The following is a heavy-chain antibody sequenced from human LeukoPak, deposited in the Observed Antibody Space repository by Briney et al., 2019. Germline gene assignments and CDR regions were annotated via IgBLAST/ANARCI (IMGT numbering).Heavy chain of an antibody. D-gene: IGHD6-19*01. J-gene: IGHJ4*02. CDR3: ASLSYSSGSDY. CDR1: GGSISSYY. Sequence: SETLSLTCTVSGGSISSYYWSWIRQPPGKGLEWIGYIYYSGSTNYNPSLKSRVTISVDTSKNQFSLKLSSVTAADTAVYYCASLSYSSGSDYWGQGTLVTVSS. CDR2: IYYSGST. V-gene: IGHV4-59*08.